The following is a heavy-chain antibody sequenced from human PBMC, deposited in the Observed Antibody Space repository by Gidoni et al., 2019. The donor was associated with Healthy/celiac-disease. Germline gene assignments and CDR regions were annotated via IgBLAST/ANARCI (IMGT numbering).Heavy chain of an antibody. J-gene: IGHJ4*02. CDR2: ISGSGGST. CDR3: AKGGSGSPVNYFDY. CDR1: GFPFSSYA. V-gene: IGHV3-23*01. Sequence: EVQLLESGGGLVQPGGSLRLSCAASGFPFSSYAMSWVRQAPGKGLGWVSAISGSGGSTYYADSVKGRFTISRDNSKNTLYLQMNSLRAEDTAVYYCAKGGSGSPVNYFDYWGQGTLVTVSS. D-gene: IGHD1-26*01.